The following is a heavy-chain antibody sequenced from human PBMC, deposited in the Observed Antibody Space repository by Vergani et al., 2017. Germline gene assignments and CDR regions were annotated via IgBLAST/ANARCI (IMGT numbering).Heavy chain of an antibody. J-gene: IGHJ4*02. CDR1: GESTTSGSHY. CDR3: ARSRPYCTSGSCPAI. V-gene: IGHV4-61*02. D-gene: IGHD2-15*01. Sequence: QVKLQESVPGLLKPSQTLSLTCTVPGESTTSGSHYRSWIRQPAGKGPEWIGCIHTGGRTDLNPSFKSRVSISVDTSKSQFSLKLNSVTVADTAVYYCARSRPYCTSGSCPAIWGQGTLVTVSS. CDR2: IHTGGRT.